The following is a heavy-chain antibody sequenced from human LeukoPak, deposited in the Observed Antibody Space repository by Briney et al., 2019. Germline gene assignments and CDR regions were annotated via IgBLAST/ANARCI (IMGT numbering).Heavy chain of an antibody. V-gene: IGHV3-48*01. D-gene: IGHD3-16*01. CDR2: ISSFSGTI. CDR1: GITFSSYS. CDR3: ARDKGGVGY. J-gene: IGHJ4*02. Sequence: GGSLRLSCIASGITFSSYSMNWFRQAPGKGLEWVSYISSFSGTINYADSVKGRFTISRDNAINSLYLQMNSLRAEDTAVYYCARDKGGVGYWGQGTLVTVSS.